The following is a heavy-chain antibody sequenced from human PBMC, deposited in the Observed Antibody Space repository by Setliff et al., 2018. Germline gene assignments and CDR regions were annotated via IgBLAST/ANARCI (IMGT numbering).Heavy chain of an antibody. V-gene: IGHV3-23*01. CDR2: ISGRGDST. J-gene: IGHJ5*02. CDR3: AKRGSNGCLEGS. D-gene: IGHD6-19*01. Sequence: GGSLRLSCAASGFTFSSYAMTWVRQAPGKGLERVSAISGRGDSTFYEDAAKGRFTISRDNSKNTLYLQMNGLRAEDTALYYCAKRGSNGCLEGSWGQGTLVTVSS. CDR1: GFTFSSYA.